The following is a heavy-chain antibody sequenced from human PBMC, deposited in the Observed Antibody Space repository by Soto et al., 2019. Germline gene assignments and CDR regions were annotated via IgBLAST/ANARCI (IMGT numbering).Heavy chain of an antibody. J-gene: IGHJ3*02. D-gene: IGHD5-12*01. V-gene: IGHV3-30*18. Sequence: QEQLVESGGGVVQAGRSLRLSCAASGFTFNFFGMHWVRQAPGKGLEWVAVISYDGSEKYYADSVKGRFTMSRDNSKNMVYLEMSSLRPEDTSVYYCAKERRYSFDAFDIWGHGTMVNVSS. CDR1: GFTFNFFG. CDR2: ISYDGSEK. CDR3: AKERRYSFDAFDI.